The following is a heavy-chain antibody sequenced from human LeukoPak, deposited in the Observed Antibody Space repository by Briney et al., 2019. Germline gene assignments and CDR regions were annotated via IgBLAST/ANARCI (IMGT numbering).Heavy chain of an antibody. CDR3: AISLTGYSYGLDY. V-gene: IGHV1-8*03. D-gene: IGHD5-18*01. Sequence: ASVKVSCKASGYTFTSYDINWVRQATGQGLEWMGWMNPNSGNTGYAQKFQGRVTITRNTSISTAYMELSSLRSEDTGVYYCAISLTGYSYGLDYWGQGTLVTVSS. J-gene: IGHJ4*02. CDR1: GYTFTSYD. CDR2: MNPNSGNT.